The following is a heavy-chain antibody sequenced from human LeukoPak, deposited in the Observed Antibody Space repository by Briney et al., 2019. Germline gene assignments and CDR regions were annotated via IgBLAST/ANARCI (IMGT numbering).Heavy chain of an antibody. D-gene: IGHD3-10*02. Sequence: ASAKVSCKASGYTFTGYYMHWVRQAPGQGLEWMGWINPNSGGTKYAQKFQGWVTMTRDTSISTAYMELSRLRSDDTAVYYCARENVRYYYGMDVWGQGTTVTVSS. CDR1: GYTFTGYY. CDR3: ARENVRYYYGMDV. V-gene: IGHV1-2*04. J-gene: IGHJ6*02. CDR2: INPNSGGT.